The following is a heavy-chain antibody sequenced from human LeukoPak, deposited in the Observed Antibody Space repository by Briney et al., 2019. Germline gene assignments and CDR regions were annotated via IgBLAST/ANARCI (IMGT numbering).Heavy chain of an antibody. Sequence: GGSLRLSCAASGFTFSNYNMNWVRQAPGKGLEWVSYISSSSRTIYYADSVEGRFTISRDNAKNSLYLQMNSLRAEDTAVFYCARDRGGTDDFWSGYYTGYFDYWGQGTLVTVSS. CDR2: ISSSSRTI. J-gene: IGHJ4*02. V-gene: IGHV3-48*01. CDR3: ARDRGGTDDFWSGYYTGYFDY. D-gene: IGHD3-3*01. CDR1: GFTFSNYN.